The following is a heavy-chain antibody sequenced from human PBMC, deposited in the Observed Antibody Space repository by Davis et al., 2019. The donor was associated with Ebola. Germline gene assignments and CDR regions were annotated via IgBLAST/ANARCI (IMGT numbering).Heavy chain of an antibody. D-gene: IGHD3-9*01. Sequence: GESLKISCAASGFSFSDYYMSWIRQAPGKGLEWVSYISSSGSTIYYADSVKGRFTISRDNAKNSLYLQMNSMRAEDTAVYYCARDSHYDILTGYFRWYYYGMDVWGQGTTVTVSS. CDR2: ISSSGSTI. V-gene: IGHV3-11*01. CDR3: ARDSHYDILTGYFRWYYYGMDV. J-gene: IGHJ6*02. CDR1: GFSFSDYY.